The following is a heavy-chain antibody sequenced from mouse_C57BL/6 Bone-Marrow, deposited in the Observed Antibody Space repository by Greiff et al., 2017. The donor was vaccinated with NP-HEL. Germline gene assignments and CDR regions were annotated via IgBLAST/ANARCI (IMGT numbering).Heavy chain of an antibody. D-gene: IGHD2-2*01. J-gene: IGHJ1*03. CDR3: ASPSILWLLHWYFDV. CDR2: IYPRSGNT. CDR1: GYTFTSYG. V-gene: IGHV1-81*01. Sequence: QVHVKQSGAELARPGASVKLSCKASGYTFTSYGISWVKQRTGQGLEWIGEIYPRSGNTYYNEKFKGKATLTADKSPSTAYMELRSLTSEDSAVYFCASPSILWLLHWYFDVWGTGTTVTVSS.